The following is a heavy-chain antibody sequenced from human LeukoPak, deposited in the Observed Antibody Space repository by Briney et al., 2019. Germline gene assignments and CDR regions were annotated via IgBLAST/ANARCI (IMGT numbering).Heavy chain of an antibody. J-gene: IGHJ5*02. CDR1: GYTFTSYG. CDR2: ISVYNGNT. CDR3: VRGVVGPIVWIDP. V-gene: IGHV1-18*01. D-gene: IGHD1-26*01. Sequence: GASVKVSCKASGYTFTSYGISWARQAPGQGLEWMGWISVYNGNTNYAQKFQGRATMTIDTSTSTAYMELRSLRSDDTAMYYCVRGVVGPIVWIDPWGQGTLVTVSS.